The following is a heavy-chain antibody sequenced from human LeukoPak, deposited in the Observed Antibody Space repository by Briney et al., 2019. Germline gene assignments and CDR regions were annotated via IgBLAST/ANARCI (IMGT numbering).Heavy chain of an antibody. CDR3: ARGWYSGSLVDY. CDR2: IYYSGST. J-gene: IGHJ4*02. Sequence: SETLSLTCTVSGGSISSYYWSWIRQPPGTGLEWIGYIYYSGSTNYNPSLKSRVTISVDTSKNQFSLKLSAVTAADTAVYYCARGWYSGSLVDYWGQGTLVTVSS. V-gene: IGHV4-59*01. D-gene: IGHD1-26*01. CDR1: GGSISSYY.